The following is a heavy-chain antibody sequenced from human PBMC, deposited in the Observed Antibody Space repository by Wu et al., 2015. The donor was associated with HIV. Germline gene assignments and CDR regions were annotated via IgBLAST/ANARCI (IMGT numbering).Heavy chain of an antibody. CDR3: ARIPRIAVDSNWFDP. Sequence: QVQLVQSGAEVKNPGASVKVSCKASGYTFTDYYMHWVRQAPGQGLEWMGWINPNSGGTNYAQKFQGRVTMTRDTSISTAYMELSRLRSDDTAVYYCARIPRIAVDSNWFDPWGQGTLVTVSS. D-gene: IGHD6-19*01. CDR1: GYTFTDYY. CDR2: INPNSGGT. V-gene: IGHV1-2*02. J-gene: IGHJ5*02.